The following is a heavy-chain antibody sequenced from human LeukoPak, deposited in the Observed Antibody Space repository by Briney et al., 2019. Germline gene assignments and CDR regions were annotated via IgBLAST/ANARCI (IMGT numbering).Heavy chain of an antibody. CDR2: ISREGGST. J-gene: IGHJ4*02. CDR1: GFTFSSYA. CDR3: VKDRWVDY. V-gene: IGHV3-64D*09. Sequence: GGSLRLSCSASGFTFSSYAMHWVRPAPGKGLEYVSSISREGGSTYYADSVKGRFTIYRDNSKNTLYLQMNSLRAEDTALYYCVKDRWVDYWGQGTLVTVSS. D-gene: IGHD4-23*01.